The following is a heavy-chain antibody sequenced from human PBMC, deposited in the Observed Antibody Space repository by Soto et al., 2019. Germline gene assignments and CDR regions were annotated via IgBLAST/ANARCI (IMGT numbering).Heavy chain of an antibody. CDR1: GFTFSSYA. Sequence: GGSLRLSCAASGFTFSSYAMHWVRQAPGKGLEWVAVISYDGSNKYYADSVKGRFTISRDNSKNTLYLQMNSLRAEDTAVYYCARDTGGDFLAFWGQGTLVTVSS. CDR3: ARDTGGDFLAF. CDR2: ISYDGSNK. J-gene: IGHJ4*02. V-gene: IGHV3-30-3*01. D-gene: IGHD3-3*01.